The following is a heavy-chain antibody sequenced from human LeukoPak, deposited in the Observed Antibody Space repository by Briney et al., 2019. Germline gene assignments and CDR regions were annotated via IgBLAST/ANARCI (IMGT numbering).Heavy chain of an antibody. CDR2: ISYDGSNK. CDR1: GFTFSSYA. J-gene: IGHJ6*02. CDR3: ARDRRYYGMDV. V-gene: IGHV3-30-3*01. Sequence: GRSLRLSCAASGFTFSSYAMHWVRQAPGKGLEWVAVISYDGSNKYYADSVKGRFTISRDNSKNTLCLQMNSLRAEDTAVYYCARDRRYYGMDVWGQGTTVTVSS.